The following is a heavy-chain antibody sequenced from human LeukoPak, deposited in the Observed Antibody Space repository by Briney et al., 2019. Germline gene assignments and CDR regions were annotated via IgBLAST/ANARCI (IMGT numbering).Heavy chain of an antibody. Sequence: PGGSLRLSCAVSGFIVSSDYMSWVRQAPGKGLEWVSALSGSGDKTFYADSVKGRFTISRDNSKNTLYLQMNSLRAEDTAVYYCGKDLNYGLDYWGQGTLVTVSS. CDR3: GKDLNYGLDY. D-gene: IGHD4-11*01. CDR1: GFIVSSDY. J-gene: IGHJ4*02. CDR2: LSGSGDKT. V-gene: IGHV3-23*01.